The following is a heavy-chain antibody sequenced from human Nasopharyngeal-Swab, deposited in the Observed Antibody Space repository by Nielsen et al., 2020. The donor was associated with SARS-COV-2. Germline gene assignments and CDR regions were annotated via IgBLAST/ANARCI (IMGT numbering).Heavy chain of an antibody. V-gene: IGHV3-23*01. CDR2: ISTSGDTT. D-gene: IGHD2-8*01. CDR3: AKVARGVYNYMDV. J-gene: IGHJ6*03. CDR1: GFTFSTYA. Sequence: GESLKISCAASGFTFSTYAMTWVRQAPGKGLDWVSLISTSGDTTFYTNSVEGRFTISRDNSRNTLFLQMSSLRAEDTAVYYCAKVARGVYNYMDVWGKGTTVTVSS.